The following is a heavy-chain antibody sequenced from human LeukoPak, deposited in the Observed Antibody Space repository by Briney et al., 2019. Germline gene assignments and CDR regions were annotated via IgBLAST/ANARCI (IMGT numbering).Heavy chain of an antibody. D-gene: IGHD3-22*01. V-gene: IGHV1-24*01. Sequence: ASVKVSCKASGYTLTELSMHWVRQAPGKGFEWMGRFDPEKGKTIYAQKFQGRVTMTEDTSTDTAYMELSSLRSEDTAVYYCATEGYYDSSGYYTDYWGQGTLVTVSS. J-gene: IGHJ4*02. CDR3: ATEGYYDSSGYYTDY. CDR1: GYTLTELS. CDR2: FDPEKGKT.